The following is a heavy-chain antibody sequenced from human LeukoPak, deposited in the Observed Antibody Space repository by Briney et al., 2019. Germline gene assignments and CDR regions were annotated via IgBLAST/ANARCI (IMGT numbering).Heavy chain of an antibody. D-gene: IGHD4-11*01. V-gene: IGHV4-59*08. CDR1: GGSISSYY. CDR2: ISYSGST. CDR3: AKSYFDYSTYYSYYFNL. Sequence: SETLSLTCTVSGGSISSYYWSWIRQPPGNGLEWIGYISYSGSTNYNPSLKSRVAISVDTSESQFSLKLTSVTAADTAVYYCAKSYFDYSTYYSYYFNLWGQGALVTVSS. J-gene: IGHJ4*02.